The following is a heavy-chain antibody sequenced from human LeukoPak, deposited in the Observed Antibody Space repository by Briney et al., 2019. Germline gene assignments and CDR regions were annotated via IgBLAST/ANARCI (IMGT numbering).Heavy chain of an antibody. CDR2: IIPIFGTA. CDR1: RGTFISYA. Sequence: ASVKVSCKASRGTFISYAISWVRQAPGQGLEWMGGIIPIFGTANYAQRFQGRVTITADESTSTAYMELSSLRSEDTAVYYCAREGVAVAGTPYYFDYWGQGTLVTVSS. V-gene: IGHV1-69*13. J-gene: IGHJ4*02. D-gene: IGHD6-19*01. CDR3: AREGVAVAGTPYYFDY.